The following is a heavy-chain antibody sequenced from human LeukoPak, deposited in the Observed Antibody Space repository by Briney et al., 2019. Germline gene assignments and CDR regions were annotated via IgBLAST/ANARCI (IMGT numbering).Heavy chain of an antibody. Sequence: PGGSLRLSCAASGFTFSSYWMHWVRQAPGKGLVWVSRINSDGSRTTYADSVKGRFTISRDNAKNTLYLRMNSLRAEDTAVYYCARDLDFCGGDCHWGQGTLVTVSS. J-gene: IGHJ4*02. CDR1: GFTFSSYW. CDR2: INSDGSRT. V-gene: IGHV3-74*01. CDR3: ARDLDFCGGDCH. D-gene: IGHD2-21*02.